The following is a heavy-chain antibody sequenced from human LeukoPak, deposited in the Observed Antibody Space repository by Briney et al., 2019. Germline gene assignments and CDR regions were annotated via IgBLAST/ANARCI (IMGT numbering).Heavy chain of an antibody. D-gene: IGHD5-18*01. CDR2: IIPIFGTA. CDR3: ARGQGGYSYGPAPPRY. CDR1: GGTFSSYA. J-gene: IGHJ4*02. Sequence: GASVKVSCKASGGTFSSYAISWVRQAPGQGLEWMGGIIPIFGTANYAQKFQGRVTITADESTSTAYMELSSLRSEGTAVYYCARGQGGYSYGPAPPRYWGQGTLVTVSS. V-gene: IGHV1-69*13.